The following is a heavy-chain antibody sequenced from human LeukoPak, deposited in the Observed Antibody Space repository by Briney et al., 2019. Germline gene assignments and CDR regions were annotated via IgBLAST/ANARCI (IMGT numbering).Heavy chain of an antibody. J-gene: IGHJ1*01. Sequence: SETLSLTCTVSGGSISSSDFYWGWIRQPPGKGLEWIGTIYYSGSTYYNPSLKSRVIISVDTSKNQFSLRLSSVSAADTAVYYCARDWSDNNNWYANFQHWGQGTLVTVSS. CDR2: IYYSGST. CDR1: GGSISSSDFY. CDR3: ARDWSDNNNWYANFQH. D-gene: IGHD1-20*01. V-gene: IGHV4-39*07.